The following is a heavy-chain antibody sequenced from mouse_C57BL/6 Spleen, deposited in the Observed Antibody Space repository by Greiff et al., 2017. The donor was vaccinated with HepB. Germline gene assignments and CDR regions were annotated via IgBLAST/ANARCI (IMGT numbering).Heavy chain of an antibody. D-gene: IGHD3-2*02. CDR2: IDPETGGT. CDR1: GYTFTDYE. Sequence: QVQLQQSGAELVRPGASVTLSCKASGYTFTDYEMHWVKQTPVHGLEWIGAIDPETGGTAYNQKFKGKAILTADKSSSTAYMELRSLTSEDSAVDYCTRSASSGYNWFAYWGQGTLVTVSA. J-gene: IGHJ3*01. V-gene: IGHV1-15*01. CDR3: TRSASSGYNWFAY.